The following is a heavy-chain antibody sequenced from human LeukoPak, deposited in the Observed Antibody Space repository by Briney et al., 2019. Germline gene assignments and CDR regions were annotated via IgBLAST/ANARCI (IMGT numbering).Heavy chain of an antibody. CDR3: ARGLSYFDH. CDR1: GGSVSSGSHY. J-gene: IGHJ4*02. CDR2: IYYSGST. D-gene: IGHD2-21*02. Sequence: SETLSLTCTVSGGSVSSGSHYWSWIRQPPGKGLEWIGYIYYSGSTNYNPSLKSRVIISVDMSKNQFSLKLSSVTAADTAVYYCARGLSYFDHWGQGTLVTVSS. V-gene: IGHV4-61*01.